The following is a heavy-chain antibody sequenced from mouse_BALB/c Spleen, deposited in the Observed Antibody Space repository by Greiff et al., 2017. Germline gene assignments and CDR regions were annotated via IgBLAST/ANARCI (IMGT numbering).Heavy chain of an antibody. CDR2: IWAGGST. CDR1: GFSLTSYG. Sequence: VKLMESGPGLVAPSQSLSITCTVSGFSLTSYGVHWVRQPPGKGLEWLGVIWAGGSTNYNSALMSRLSISKDNSKSQVFLKMNSLQTDDTAMYYCAREVRQGYYAMDYWGQGTSVTVSS. D-gene: IGHD2-14*01. V-gene: IGHV2-9*02. CDR3: AREVRQGYYAMDY. J-gene: IGHJ4*01.